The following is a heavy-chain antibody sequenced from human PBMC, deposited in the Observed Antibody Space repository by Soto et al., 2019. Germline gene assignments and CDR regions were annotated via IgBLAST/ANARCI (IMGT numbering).Heavy chain of an antibody. D-gene: IGHD2-2*03. V-gene: IGHV3-23*01. CDR3: AIAVLGYCSSTSCGWAY. CDR1: GFTFSSYA. Sequence: GGSLRLSCAASGFTFSSYAMSWVRQAPGKGLEWVSAISGSGGSTYYADSVKGRFTISRDNSKNTLYLQMNSLRAEDTAVYYCAIAVLGYCSSTSCGWAYWGQGTLVTVPS. J-gene: IGHJ4*02. CDR2: ISGSGGST.